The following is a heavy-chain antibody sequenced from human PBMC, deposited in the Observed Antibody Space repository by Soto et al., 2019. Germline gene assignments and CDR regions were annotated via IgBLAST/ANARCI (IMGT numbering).Heavy chain of an antibody. D-gene: IGHD2-21*02. CDR1: GGTFSSYA. Sequence: SVKVSCKASGGTFSSYAISWVRQAPGQGLEWMGGIIPIFGTANYAQKFQGRVTITADGSTSTAYMELSSLRSEDTAVYYCARGIVVVTAAYWYFDLWGRGTLVTVSS. J-gene: IGHJ2*01. CDR3: ARGIVVVTAAYWYFDL. V-gene: IGHV1-69*13. CDR2: IIPIFGTA.